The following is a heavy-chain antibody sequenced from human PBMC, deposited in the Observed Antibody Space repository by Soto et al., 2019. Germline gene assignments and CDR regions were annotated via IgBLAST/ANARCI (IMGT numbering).Heavy chain of an antibody. CDR3: FFQAEDGIRVTVPVSAFLLNRSSDL. J-gene: IGHJ2*01. D-gene: IGHD3-16*02. Sequence: PGKGLEWVAVIWYDGSNIYYADSVKGRFTISRDNSKNTLYLQMNSLRAEDTAVYYFFFQAEDGIRVTVPVSAFLLNRSSDL. V-gene: IGHV3-33*01. CDR2: IWYDGSNI.